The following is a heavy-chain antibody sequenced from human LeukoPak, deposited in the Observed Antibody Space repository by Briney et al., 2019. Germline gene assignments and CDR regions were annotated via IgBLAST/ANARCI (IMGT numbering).Heavy chain of an antibody. Sequence: GGSLRLSCAASWFTFSSYGMSWVRQAPGKGLEWVSAISGSGGSTNHADSVKGRFTISRDNSKNMLYLQMKSLRAEDTAVYYCPKTYSFYFDYWGQGTLVTVSS. J-gene: IGHJ4*02. V-gene: IGHV3-23*01. CDR1: WFTFSSYG. D-gene: IGHD5-18*01. CDR3: PKTYSFYFDY. CDR2: ISGSGGST.